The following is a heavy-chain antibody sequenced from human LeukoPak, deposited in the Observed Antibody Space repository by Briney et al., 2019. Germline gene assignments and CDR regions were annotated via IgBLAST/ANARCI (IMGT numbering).Heavy chain of an antibody. J-gene: IGHJ6*02. CDR1: GFTFSSYA. CDR3: AKVLLARAYYYGMDV. D-gene: IGHD2-15*01. V-gene: IGHV3-23*01. Sequence: GSLRLSCAASGFTFSSYAMSWVRQAPGKGLEWVSAISGSGGSTYYADSVRGRFTISRDNSKNTLYLQMNSLRVEDTAVYYCAKVLLARAYYYGMDVWGQGTTVTVSS. CDR2: ISGSGGST.